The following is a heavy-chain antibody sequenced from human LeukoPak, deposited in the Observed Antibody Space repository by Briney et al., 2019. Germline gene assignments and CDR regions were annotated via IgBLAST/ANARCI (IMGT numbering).Heavy chain of an antibody. J-gene: IGHJ6*03. CDR2: INPNSGST. CDR1: GYTFTGYY. Sequence: ASVKVSCKASGYTFTGYYMHWVRQAPGQGLEWMGWINPNSGSTNYAQKFQGRVTMTRDTSISTAYMELSRLRSDDTAVYYCARDLGYCSGGSCPDYYMDVWGKGTTVTVSS. V-gene: IGHV1-2*02. CDR3: ARDLGYCSGGSCPDYYMDV. D-gene: IGHD2-15*01.